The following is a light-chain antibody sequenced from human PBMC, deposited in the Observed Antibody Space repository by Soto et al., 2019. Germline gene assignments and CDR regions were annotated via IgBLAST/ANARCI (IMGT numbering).Light chain of an antibody. CDR2: GTS. CDR1: QSVSSSY. Sequence: EIVLTQSPGTLSLSPGERATLSCRASQSVSSSYLAWYQQKPGQAPRLLIYGTSSRATAIPDRFSGSGSGPDFPLTISRLEPEDFAVYYCQQYGSSSWTFGQGTTVEIK. V-gene: IGKV3-20*01. CDR3: QQYGSSSWT. J-gene: IGKJ1*01.